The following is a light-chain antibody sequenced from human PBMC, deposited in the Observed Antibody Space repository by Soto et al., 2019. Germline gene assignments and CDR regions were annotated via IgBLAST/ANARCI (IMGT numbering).Light chain of an antibody. Sequence: EIVMTQSPATLSVSPGERATLSCRASQSVSSNLAWYQQKPGQAPRLLIYGASTRATGIPARFSGSGSGTEFSLTISSLQSGDFAVYFCQQYNDWLRTFGQGTKVKIK. CDR3: QQYNDWLRT. J-gene: IGKJ1*01. V-gene: IGKV3-15*01. CDR2: GAS. CDR1: QSVSSN.